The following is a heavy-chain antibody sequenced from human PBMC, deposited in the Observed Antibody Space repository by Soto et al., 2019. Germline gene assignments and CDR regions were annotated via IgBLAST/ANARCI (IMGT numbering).Heavy chain of an antibody. Sequence: GESLKISCKGSGYSFTNYWIGWVRQMPGKGLEWMGIIYPGDSDIRYSPSFQGQVTISADKSISTAYLQWSSLKASDTAMYYCERSYGSGTYGMDVWGHGTTVTVSS. V-gene: IGHV5-51*01. CDR1: GYSFTNYW. J-gene: IGHJ6*02. CDR2: IYPGDSDI. D-gene: IGHD3-10*01. CDR3: ERSYGSGTYGMDV.